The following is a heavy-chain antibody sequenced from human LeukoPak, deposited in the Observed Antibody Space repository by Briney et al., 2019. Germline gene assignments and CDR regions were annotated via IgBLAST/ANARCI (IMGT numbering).Heavy chain of an antibody. CDR2: IYYSGST. J-gene: IGHJ4*02. CDR3: VRARDIAVSWFGDLLSSETYFDY. Sequence: SETLSLTCTVSGDSISSYYWSWIRQPPGRGLEWIGYIYYSGSTNYNPSLKSRVTISVDTSKNQFSLKLSSVTAADAAVYYCVRARDIAVSWFGDLLSSETYFDYWGQGTLVTVSS. V-gene: IGHV4-59*01. CDR1: GDSISSYY. D-gene: IGHD3-10*01.